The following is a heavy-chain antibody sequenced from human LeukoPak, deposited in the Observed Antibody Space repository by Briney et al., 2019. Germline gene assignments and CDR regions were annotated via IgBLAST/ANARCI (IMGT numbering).Heavy chain of an antibody. V-gene: IGHV3-7*05. D-gene: IGHD2-15*01. CDR1: GFTFSSYW. CDR3: ARRYCSGGSCYSGYFQH. Sequence: GGSLRLSCAASGFTFSSYWLSWVRQAPGKGLEWVANINQDGSEKYYVDSVKGRFTISGDNAKSSLYLQMNSLRAEDTAVYYCARRYCSGGSCYSGYFQHWGQGTLVTVSS. J-gene: IGHJ1*01. CDR2: INQDGSEK.